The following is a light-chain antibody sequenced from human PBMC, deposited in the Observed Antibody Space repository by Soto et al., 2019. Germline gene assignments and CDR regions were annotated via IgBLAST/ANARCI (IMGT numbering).Light chain of an antibody. Sequence: DIVTTQPPFALRVTSGEPAYSACLCSEGLLHSNGSNYLDWYLQTPGQSPQLLIYLGSNRASGVPDRFNGSGSGTDFTLKISRVEAEEVGVDYCMQPLQSWTCGQKAKVEIK. V-gene: IGKV2-28*01. CDR3: MQPLQSWT. CDR1: EGLLHSNGSNY. J-gene: IGKJ1*01. CDR2: LGS.